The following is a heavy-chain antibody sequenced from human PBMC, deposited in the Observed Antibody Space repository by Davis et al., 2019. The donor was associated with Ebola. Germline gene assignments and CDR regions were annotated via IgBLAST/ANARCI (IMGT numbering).Heavy chain of an antibody. Sequence: SETLSLTCTVSGGSISGYYWSWIRQSPGKGMEWIGYVHYSGSTNYNPSLMRRVTILVDTSKNQFSLKLTSVTAADTAVYYCARDHCGGGCFSGNWFDPWGQGTLVTVS. CDR1: GGSISGYY. D-gene: IGHD2-21*02. CDR3: ARDHCGGGCFSGNWFDP. CDR2: VHYSGST. J-gene: IGHJ5*02. V-gene: IGHV4-59*01.